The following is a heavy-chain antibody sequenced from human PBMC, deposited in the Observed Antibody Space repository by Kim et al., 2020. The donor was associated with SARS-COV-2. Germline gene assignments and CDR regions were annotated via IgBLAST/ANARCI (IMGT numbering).Heavy chain of an antibody. D-gene: IGHD2-21*02. V-gene: IGHV4-39*01. CDR1: GGSISSSSYY. J-gene: IGHJ6*02. CDR2: IYYSGST. Sequence: SETLSLSCTVSGGSISSSSYYWGWIRQPPGKGLEWIGSIYYSGSTYYNPSLKSRVTISVDTSKNQFSLKLSSVTAADTAVYYCASGLLYYYYYYGMDVWGQGTTVTVSS. CDR3: ASGLLYYYYYYGMDV.